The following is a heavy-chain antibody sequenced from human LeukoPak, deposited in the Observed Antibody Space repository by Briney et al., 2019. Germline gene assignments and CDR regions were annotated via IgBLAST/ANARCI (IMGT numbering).Heavy chain of an antibody. D-gene: IGHD6-13*01. Sequence: PGGSLRLSCAASGFTFSSYWMSWVRQAPGKGLEWVANIKQDGSEKYYVDSVKGRFTISRDNAKNSLYLQMNSLRAEDTAVYYCARVAAAGLYYFDYWGQGTLVTVSS. J-gene: IGHJ4*02. CDR1: GFTFSSYW. CDR3: ARVAAAGLYYFDY. CDR2: IKQDGSEK. V-gene: IGHV3-7*03.